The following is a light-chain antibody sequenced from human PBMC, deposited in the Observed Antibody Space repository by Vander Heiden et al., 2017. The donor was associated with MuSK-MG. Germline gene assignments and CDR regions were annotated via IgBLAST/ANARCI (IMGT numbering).Light chain of an antibody. CDR1: QSISSW. CDR3: QQYNSYPWT. CDR2: KAF. J-gene: IGKJ1*01. V-gene: IGKV1-5*03. Sequence: DIHITQSPSTLSASVGDRVTITCRASQSISSWLAWYQQQPGKAPKLLIYKAFSLESGVPSRFSGSGSGTEFTLTISSLQPDDFATYYCQQYNSYPWTFGQGTKVEIK.